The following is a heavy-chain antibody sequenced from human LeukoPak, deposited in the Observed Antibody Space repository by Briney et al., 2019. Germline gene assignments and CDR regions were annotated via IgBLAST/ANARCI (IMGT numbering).Heavy chain of an antibody. CDR2: IKQDESEK. CDR3: ARSRGTTAWYYYDSSGYYLDY. Sequence: GGSLRLSCAASGFTFSSYWMSWVRQAPGKGLEWVANIKQDESEKYHVDSVKGRFTISRDNATNSLYLQMNSLRAEDTAVYYCARSRGTTAWYYYDSSGYYLDYWGQGTLVTVSS. V-gene: IGHV3-7*01. D-gene: IGHD3-22*01. J-gene: IGHJ4*02. CDR1: GFTFSSYW.